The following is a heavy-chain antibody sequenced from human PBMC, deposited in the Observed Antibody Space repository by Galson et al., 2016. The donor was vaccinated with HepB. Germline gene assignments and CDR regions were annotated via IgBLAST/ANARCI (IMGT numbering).Heavy chain of an antibody. CDR2: ISHSGNS. Sequence: SETLSLTCTVSGGSISSSSSSWGWIRQPPGKGLEWIGEISHSGNSNYNPSLKSRVSMSVDKSKNQFSLRLSSVTAADTALYYCARVTGNTHVTYYYYAMDVWGQGTTVTVSS. CDR3: ARVTGNTHVTYYYYAMDV. CDR1: GGSISSSSSS. D-gene: IGHD2-21*02. J-gene: IGHJ6*02. V-gene: IGHV4-39*07.